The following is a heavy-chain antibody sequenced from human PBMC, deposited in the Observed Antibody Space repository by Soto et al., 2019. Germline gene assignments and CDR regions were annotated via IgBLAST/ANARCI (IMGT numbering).Heavy chain of an antibody. CDR3: PGEGGGNWKSHVFDI. V-gene: IGHV3-23*01. CDR2: ISGSGGST. J-gene: IGHJ3*02. Sequence: GGSLRLSCAASGFTFSSYAMSWVRQAPGKGLEWVSAISGSGGSTYYADSVKGRFTISRDNSKNTLYLQMNSLRAEATAVYFFPGEGGGNWKSHVFDIWGLGTMVSVTS. D-gene: IGHD1-1*01. CDR1: GFTFSSYA.